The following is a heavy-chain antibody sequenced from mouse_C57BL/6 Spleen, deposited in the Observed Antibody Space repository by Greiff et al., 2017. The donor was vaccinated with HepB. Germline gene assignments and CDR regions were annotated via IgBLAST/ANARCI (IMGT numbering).Heavy chain of an antibody. CDR3: ARSDYYGSSYWWYFDV. V-gene: IGHV1-26*01. J-gene: IGHJ1*03. CDR1: GYTFTDYY. Sequence: EVQLQQSGPELVKPGASVKISCKASGYTFTDYYMNWVKQSHGKSLEWIGDINPNNGGTSYNQKFKGKATLTVDKSSSTAYMELRSLTSEDSAVYYCARSDYYGSSYWWYFDVWGTGTTVTVSS. D-gene: IGHD1-1*01. CDR2: INPNNGGT.